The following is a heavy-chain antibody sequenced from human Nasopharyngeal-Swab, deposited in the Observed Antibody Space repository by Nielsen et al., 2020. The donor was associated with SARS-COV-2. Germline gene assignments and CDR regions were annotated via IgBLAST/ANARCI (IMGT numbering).Heavy chain of an antibody. D-gene: IGHD5-24*01. Sequence: GESLKISCAASGFTFSSYAMSWVRQAPGKGLEWVSAISGSGGSTYYADSVKGRFTISRDNSKNTLYLQMNSLRAEDTAVYYCAKKPYTISVDNWFDPWGQGTLVTVSP. CDR2: ISGSGGST. CDR3: AKKPYTISVDNWFDP. V-gene: IGHV3-23*01. CDR1: GFTFSSYA. J-gene: IGHJ5*02.